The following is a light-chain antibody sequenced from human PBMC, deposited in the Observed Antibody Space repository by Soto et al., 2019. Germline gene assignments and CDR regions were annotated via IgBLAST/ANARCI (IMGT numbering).Light chain of an antibody. CDR2: AAS. Sequence: DIQMTQSPSSLSASVGDRVTITCRTSQSIDNYLNWYQQKPGKAPKLLMYAASTLQSGVPSRFSGSGSGTDFTLTINSLQPEDFASYYCQQSYDISPITFGQGTRLEI. CDR3: QQSYDISPIT. V-gene: IGKV1-39*01. CDR1: QSIDNY. J-gene: IGKJ5*01.